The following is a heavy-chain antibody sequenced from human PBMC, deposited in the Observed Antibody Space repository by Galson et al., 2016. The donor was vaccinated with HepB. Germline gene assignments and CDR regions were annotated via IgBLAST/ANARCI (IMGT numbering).Heavy chain of an antibody. D-gene: IGHD3-9*01. J-gene: IGHJ5*01. Sequence: ETLSLTCTVSGGAISSSSYSWDWIRQPPGEGPVWIGSVYYSGDTYSNPSLKSRVSISVDTSKKQFSLRLNSVTAADTAVYYCARHRALSYFHDSWGQGILVSVAS. CDR1: GGAISSSSYS. CDR3: ARHRALSYFHDS. V-gene: IGHV4-39*01. CDR2: VYYSGDT.